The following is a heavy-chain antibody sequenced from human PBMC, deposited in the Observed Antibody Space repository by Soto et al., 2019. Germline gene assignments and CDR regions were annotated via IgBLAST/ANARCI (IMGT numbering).Heavy chain of an antibody. CDR2: ISSDGSSE. CDR1: GFSFRTYP. Sequence: QLHLVESGGGVVRPGESLRLSCVDSGFSFRTYPMHWVRQAPGKGLEWVALISSDGSSEAYGESVRDRFTVSRDNSKNTLYLQLNSLRPEDTAVYYCATSSGYLNYFDYWGQGTLVTVSS. D-gene: IGHD6-19*01. CDR3: ATSSGYLNYFDY. V-gene: IGHV3-30-3*01. J-gene: IGHJ4*02.